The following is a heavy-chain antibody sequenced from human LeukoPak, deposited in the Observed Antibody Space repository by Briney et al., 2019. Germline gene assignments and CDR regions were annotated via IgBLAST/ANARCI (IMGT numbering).Heavy chain of an antibody. J-gene: IGHJ4*02. CDR2: ISSSGSTI. V-gene: IGHV3-48*03. CDR3: ARAALWFGVH. CDR1: GFTFSSYE. Sequence: SGGSLRLSCAASGFTFSSYEMNWVRQARGKGLEWVSYISSSGSTIYYADSVKGRFTISRDNAKNSLYLQMNSLRAEDTAVYYCARAALWFGVHWGQGTLVTVSS. D-gene: IGHD3-10*01.